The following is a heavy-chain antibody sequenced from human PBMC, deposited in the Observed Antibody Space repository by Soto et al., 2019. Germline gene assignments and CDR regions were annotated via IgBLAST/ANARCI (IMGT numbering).Heavy chain of an antibody. Sequence: EVQLVESGGGLVQPGGSLTLSCAASGFTFSSYWMHWVRQAPGKGVVWVSRINPDGRGTNYADSEKGRFTTSRDNAKNTLYLQMNSLRPEDTAVYYCARVGQGAWYFDIWGRGTLVTVS. CDR2: INPDGRGT. J-gene: IGHJ2*01. V-gene: IGHV3-74*01. CDR1: GFTFSSYW. CDR3: ARVGQGAWYFDI. D-gene: IGHD1-26*01.